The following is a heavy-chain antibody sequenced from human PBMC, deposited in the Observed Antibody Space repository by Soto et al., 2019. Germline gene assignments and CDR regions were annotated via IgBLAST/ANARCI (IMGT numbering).Heavy chain of an antibody. CDR2: IKSKTDGGTT. D-gene: IGHD5-18*01. CDR3: ATDRIQLHGYALHC. CDR1: GFSFTNAW. Sequence: EVQLVESGGGLVRPGGSLGLSCAPSGFSFTNAWMNWVRQAPGKGLEWVGRIKSKTDGGTTDYAAPVKGRFTISRDDSKNMLYLQMNSLKTEDTAVYYCATDRIQLHGYALHCWGQGTLVTVSS. V-gene: IGHV3-15*07. J-gene: IGHJ4*02.